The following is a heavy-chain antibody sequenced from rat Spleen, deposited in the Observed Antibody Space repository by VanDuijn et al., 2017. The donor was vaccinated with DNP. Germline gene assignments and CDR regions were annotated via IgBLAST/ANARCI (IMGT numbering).Heavy chain of an antibody. D-gene: IGHD4-4*01. CDR1: GYSITSNFK. Sequence: EVQLQESGPGLVKPSQSLSLTCSVTGYSITSNFKWTWIRKFPGNELEWMGYINNAGSTNYNPTLKSRFSITRDTSKNQFFLQVNSVRNEDTATYYCAVQLGVFDYWGQGVMVIVS. CDR3: AVQLGVFDY. J-gene: IGHJ2*01. V-gene: IGHV3-3*01. CDR2: INNAGST.